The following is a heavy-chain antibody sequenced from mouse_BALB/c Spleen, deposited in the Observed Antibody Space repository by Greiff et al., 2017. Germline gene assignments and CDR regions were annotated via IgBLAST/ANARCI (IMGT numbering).Heavy chain of an antibody. J-gene: IGHJ2*01. CDR1: GYTFTSYW. D-gene: IGHD4-1*01. CDR2: IYPGDGAT. Sequence: VQLQQSGAELARPGASVSLSCKASGYTFTSYWMQWVKQRPGQGLEWIGAIYPGDGATRYTQKFKGKATLTADKSSSTAYMQLSSLASEDSAVYYCARSGGTGFDYWGQGTTLTVSA. V-gene: IGHV1-87*01. CDR3: ARSGGTGFDY.